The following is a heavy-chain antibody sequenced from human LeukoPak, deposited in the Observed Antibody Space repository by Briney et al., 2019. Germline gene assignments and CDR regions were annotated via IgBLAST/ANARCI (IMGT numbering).Heavy chain of an antibody. CDR1: GGSISSYY. CDR3: ARLGDSASRLYYFDY. Sequence: SETLSLTCTVSGGSISSYYWSWIRQPPGKGLEWIGYISYSGSTYYNPSLKSRVTISVDTSKSQFSLKLSSVTAADTAVYYCARLGDSASRLYYFDYWGQGTLVTVSS. D-gene: IGHD6-13*01. J-gene: IGHJ4*02. V-gene: IGHV4-59*08. CDR2: ISYSGST.